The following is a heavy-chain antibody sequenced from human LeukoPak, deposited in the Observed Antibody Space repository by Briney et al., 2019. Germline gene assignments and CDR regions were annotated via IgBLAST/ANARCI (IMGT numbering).Heavy chain of an antibody. J-gene: IGHJ4*02. Sequence: SETLSLTCAVSGGSISSSNWWSWARQPPGKGLEWIGEIYHSGSTNYNPSLKSRVAISVDKSKNQFSLKLSSVTAADTAVYYCARDLGDGYNRGYYFDYWGQGTLVTVSS. CDR3: ARDLGDGYNRGYYFDY. D-gene: IGHD5-24*01. CDR1: GGSISSSNW. V-gene: IGHV4-4*02. CDR2: IYHSGST.